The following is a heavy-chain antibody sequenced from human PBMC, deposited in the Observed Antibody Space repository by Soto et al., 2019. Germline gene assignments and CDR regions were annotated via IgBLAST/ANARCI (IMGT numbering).Heavy chain of an antibody. D-gene: IGHD2-15*01. V-gene: IGHV3-15*01. CDR3: TTDLWRIAVVVGSTGYFNP. CDR2: IKSKSDGGTT. CDR1: GFTFTDAS. Sequence: GSLRLSCAASGFTFTDASISWVRQAPGKGLDWVGRIKSKSDGGTTEYAAPVRGRFTISRDDSKNTLYLQMNSLKTEDTAVYYCTTDLWRIAVVVGSTGYFNPWGQGTPVTVSS. J-gene: IGHJ5*02.